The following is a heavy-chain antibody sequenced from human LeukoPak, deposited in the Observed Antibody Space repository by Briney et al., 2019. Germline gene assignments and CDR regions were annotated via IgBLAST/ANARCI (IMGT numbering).Heavy chain of an antibody. V-gene: IGHV4-59*01. J-gene: IGHJ5*02. Sequence: PSETLSLTCTVSGGSISSYYWSWIRQPPGKGLEWIGYIYYSGSTNYNPSLKSRVTISVDTSKNQFSLKLSSVTAADTAVYYCARDVYSSGWYWFDPWGQGTLVTVSS. D-gene: IGHD6-19*01. CDR1: GGSISSYY. CDR2: IYYSGST. CDR3: ARDVYSSGWYWFDP.